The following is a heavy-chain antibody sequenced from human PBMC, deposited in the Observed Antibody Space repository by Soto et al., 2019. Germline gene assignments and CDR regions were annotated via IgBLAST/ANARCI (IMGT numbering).Heavy chain of an antibody. J-gene: IGHJ2*01. Sequence: QVQLVESGGGVVQPGRSLRLSCAASGFTFSSYGMHWVRQAPGKGLEWVAVIWYDGSNKYYADSVKSRFTISRDNSKNTLYLQMNSLSAEDTAVYYCAREGDTDHYWYFDLWGRGTLVTVSS. CDR2: IWYDGSNK. CDR1: GFTFSSYG. D-gene: IGHD5-18*01. V-gene: IGHV3-33*01. CDR3: AREGDTDHYWYFDL.